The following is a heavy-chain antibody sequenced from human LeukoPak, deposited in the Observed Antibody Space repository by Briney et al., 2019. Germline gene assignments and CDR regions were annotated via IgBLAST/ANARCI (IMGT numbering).Heavy chain of an antibody. Sequence: ASVKVSCKASGYTFTGYYMHWVRQAPGQGLEWMGWINPNSGGTNYAQKFQGRVTMTRDTSISTAYMELSRLRSDDTAVYYCARTPKYFDWLFFDYWGQGTLVTVSS. D-gene: IGHD3-9*01. V-gene: IGHV1-2*02. J-gene: IGHJ4*02. CDR3: ARTPKYFDWLFFDY. CDR1: GYTFTGYY. CDR2: INPNSGGT.